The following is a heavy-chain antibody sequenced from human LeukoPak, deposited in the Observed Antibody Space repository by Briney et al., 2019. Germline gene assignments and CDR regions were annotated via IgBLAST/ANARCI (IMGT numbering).Heavy chain of an antibody. CDR3: ASPSGYSYGMNDAFDI. Sequence: ASVKVSCKVSGYTFTDYYMHWVQQAPGKGLEWMGLVDPEDGETTYAEKFQGRVTMTRDTSTSTVYMELSSLRSEDTAVYYCASPSGYSYGMNDAFDIWGQGTMVTVSS. J-gene: IGHJ3*02. CDR2: VDPEDGET. D-gene: IGHD5-18*01. V-gene: IGHV1-69-2*01. CDR1: GYTFTDYY.